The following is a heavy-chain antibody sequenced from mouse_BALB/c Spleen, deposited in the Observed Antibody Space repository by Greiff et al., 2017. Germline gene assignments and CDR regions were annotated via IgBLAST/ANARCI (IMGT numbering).Heavy chain of an antibody. CDR1: GFTFSSFG. CDR2: ISSGSSTI. Sequence: EVKLMESGGGLVKPGGSLKLSCAASGFTFSSFGMHWVRQAPEKGLEWVAYISSGSSTIYYADTVKGRFTISRDNPKNTLFLQMTSLRSEDTAMYYCARNRPEVMDYWGQGTSVTVSS. J-gene: IGHJ4*01. CDR3: ARNRPEVMDY. V-gene: IGHV5-17*02.